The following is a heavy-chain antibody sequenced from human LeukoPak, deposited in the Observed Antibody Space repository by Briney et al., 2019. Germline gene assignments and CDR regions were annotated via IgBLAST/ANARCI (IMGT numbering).Heavy chain of an antibody. V-gene: IGHV4-39*01. J-gene: IGHJ3*02. CDR2: MYYSGST. Sequence: SETLSLTCTVSGGSISSSSYYWGWIRQPPGKGLEWIGSMYYSGSTYYNPSLKSRVTESVDTSKNQFSLKLSSVTAADTAVYYCARLGTNAFDIWGQGTMVTVSS. CDR1: GGSISSSSYY. CDR3: ARLGTNAFDI.